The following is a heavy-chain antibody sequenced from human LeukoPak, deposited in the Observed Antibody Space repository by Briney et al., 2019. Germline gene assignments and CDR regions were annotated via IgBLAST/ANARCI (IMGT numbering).Heavy chain of an antibody. J-gene: IGHJ4*02. V-gene: IGHV3-7*01. D-gene: IGHD4-23*01. CDR2: MKEEGGEI. CDR1: GFTFSKYW. CDR3: VRDRGYSTFDH. Sequence: GGSLRLSCAASGFTFSKYWMSWVRQAPGKGPEWVANMKEEGGEINYVDSVKGRFTISRDNAKNSLYLQMNRLRAEDTAVYYCVRDRGYSTFDHWGQGTLATVSS.